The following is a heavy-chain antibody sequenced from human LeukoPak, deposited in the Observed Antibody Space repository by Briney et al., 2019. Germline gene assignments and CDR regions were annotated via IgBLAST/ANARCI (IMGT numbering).Heavy chain of an antibody. D-gene: IGHD6-13*01. J-gene: IGHJ5*02. V-gene: IGHV3-74*01. CDR1: GFTFSSYW. Sequence: GGSLRLSCAASGFTFSSYWMHWVRQAPGKGLVWVSRINSDGSSTSYADSVKGRFTISRDNAKNTLYLQMNSLRAEDTAVYYCARSFSSIWYFSWFDLWGQGTLVSVSS. CDR2: INSDGSST. CDR3: ARSFSSIWYFSWFDL.